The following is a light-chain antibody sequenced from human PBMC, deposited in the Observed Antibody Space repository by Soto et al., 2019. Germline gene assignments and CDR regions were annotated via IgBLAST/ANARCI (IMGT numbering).Light chain of an antibody. CDR2: DAS. Sequence: DIQMAQSPPSLSAFVGDRVTITCQASQDITNKLNWYRQEAGKAPRLLIYDASTLERGVPSRFSGSGSGTDFTFTITSLQPEDVATYYCQHFANLPYTFGQGTRLEI. CDR1: QDITNK. V-gene: IGKV1-33*01. CDR3: QHFANLPYT. J-gene: IGKJ2*01.